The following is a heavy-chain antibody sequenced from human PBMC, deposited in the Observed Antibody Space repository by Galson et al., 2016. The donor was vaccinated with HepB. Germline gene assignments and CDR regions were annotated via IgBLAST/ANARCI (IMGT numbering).Heavy chain of an antibody. CDR3: AGGLVGSTAAFDS. V-gene: IGHV3-53*04. J-gene: IGHJ4*02. Sequence: SLRLFCAASGFTVTSSYMSWVRQAPGKGLEWVSVIYSSGATYYADSVEGRFIISRHNSRNTLDLQMNSLRTEDTALYYCAGGLVGSTAAFDSWGQGTLVAVSS. CDR2: IYSSGAT. D-gene: IGHD1-26*01. CDR1: GFTVTSSY.